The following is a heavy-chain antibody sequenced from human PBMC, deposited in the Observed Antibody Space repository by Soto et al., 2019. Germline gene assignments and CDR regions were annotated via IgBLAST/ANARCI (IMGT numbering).Heavy chain of an antibody. CDR1: GGSIRSGGYY. CDR2: IYYSGST. V-gene: IGHV4-31*11. J-gene: IGHJ5*02. D-gene: IGHD3-10*01. CDR3: ASHGSRTYLDWFDP. Sequence: PSETLSLTCAVSGGSIRSGGYYWSWIRQHPGKGLEWIGYIYYSGSTYYNPSLRSRVTISVDTSKNQFSLKLSSVTAADTAVYYCASHGSRTYLDWFDPWGQGTLVTVSS.